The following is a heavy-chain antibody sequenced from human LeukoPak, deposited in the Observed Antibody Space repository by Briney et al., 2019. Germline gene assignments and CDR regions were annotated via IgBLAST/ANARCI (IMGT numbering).Heavy chain of an antibody. Sequence: GGSLRLSCSASGFIISDYAMHWVRQAPGQGLEYVSGISANGGSTYYADSVKGRFTISRDTSKNTLYLQMSSLRAEDTAIYYCVKDLYKGDSASWYFLHYWGQGTQVTVSS. V-gene: IGHV3-64D*06. CDR3: VKDLYKGDSASWYFLHY. CDR2: ISANGGST. J-gene: IGHJ4*02. D-gene: IGHD6-13*01. CDR1: GFIISDYA.